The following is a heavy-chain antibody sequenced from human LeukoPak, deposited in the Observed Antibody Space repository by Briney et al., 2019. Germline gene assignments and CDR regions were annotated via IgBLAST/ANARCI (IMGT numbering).Heavy chain of an antibody. J-gene: IGHJ3*02. CDR1: GFTVSSNY. V-gene: IGHV3-53*01. Sequence: GGSLRLSCTASGFTVSSNYMSWVRQAPGKGLEWVSVIYSGGSTHYADSVKGRFTISRDNSKNTLYLQMNSLRAEDTAVYYCARESSIAANDAFDIWGQGTMVTVSS. CDR2: IYSGGST. CDR3: ARESSIAANDAFDI. D-gene: IGHD6-6*01.